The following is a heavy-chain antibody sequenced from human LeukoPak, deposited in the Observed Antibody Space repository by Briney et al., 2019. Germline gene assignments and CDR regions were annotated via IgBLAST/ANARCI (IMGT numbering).Heavy chain of an antibody. CDR3: SRGLHDYGDSNYYFDQ. CDR2: IRKKGYGETT. J-gene: IGHJ4*02. Sequence: PGGSLRLSCTASGFSFGDDAWSWFRQAPGRGLEFVSFIRKKGYGETTDYAASVRGRFTISRVDAKSTAYLQMNSLEIEDTALYYCSRGLHDYGDSNYYFDQWGRGTQVTVSS. D-gene: IGHD4-17*01. V-gene: IGHV3-49*03. CDR1: GFSFGDDA.